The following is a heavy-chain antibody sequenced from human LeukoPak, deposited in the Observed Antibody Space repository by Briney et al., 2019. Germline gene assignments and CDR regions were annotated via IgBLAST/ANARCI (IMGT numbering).Heavy chain of an antibody. CDR3: AKGRSSWRLRYYFDY. CDR1: GYPISSGYY. V-gene: IGHV4-38-2*02. D-gene: IGHD6-13*01. CDR2: IYHSGST. Sequence: SETLSLTCTVSGYPISSGYYWGWIRQPPGKGLEWIGSIYHSGSTYYNPSLKSRVTISVDTSKNQFSLKLSSVTAADTAVYYCAKGRSSWRLRYYFDYWGQGTLVTVSS. J-gene: IGHJ4*02.